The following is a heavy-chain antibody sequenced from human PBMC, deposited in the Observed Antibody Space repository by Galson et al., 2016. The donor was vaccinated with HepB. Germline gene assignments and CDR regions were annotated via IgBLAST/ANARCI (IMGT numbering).Heavy chain of an antibody. D-gene: IGHD2-2*01. CDR3: ARDETVAYDYYFNGMDI. Sequence: SLRLSCAASGFNFYDYAIHWVRQAPGKGLEWVALTSYDGSDKYYADSVRGRFTISRDNSKNTVYLQMNGLRAEDTAIYYCARDETVAYDYYFNGMDIWGQGTTVTVSS. CDR2: TSYDGSDK. CDR1: GFNFYDYA. V-gene: IGHV3-30*04. J-gene: IGHJ6*02.